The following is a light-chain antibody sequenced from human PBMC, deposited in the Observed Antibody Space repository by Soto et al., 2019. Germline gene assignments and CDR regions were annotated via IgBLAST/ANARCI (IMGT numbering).Light chain of an antibody. CDR1: QTISSR. CDR2: KAS. V-gene: IGKV1-5*03. Sequence: GDRVTITCRASQTISSRLAWYQQKPGKAPKLLIYKASTLESGVPSRFSGSGSGTEFTLTISSLQPDDFASYYCQQYNSYSPEWTFGQGTKVDIK. J-gene: IGKJ1*01. CDR3: QQYNSYSPEWT.